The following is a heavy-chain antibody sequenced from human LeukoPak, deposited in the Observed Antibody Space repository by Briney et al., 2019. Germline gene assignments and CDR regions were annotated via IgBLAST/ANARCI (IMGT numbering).Heavy chain of an antibody. CDR2: ISSSSSYI. D-gene: IGHD4-17*01. Sequence: PGGSLRLSYAASGFTFSSYSMNWVRQAPGKGLEWVSSISSSSSYIYYADSVKGRFTISRDNAKNSLYLQMNSLRAEDTAVYYCALSPYGDYVFFDYWGQGTLVTVSS. CDR3: ALSPYGDYVFFDY. V-gene: IGHV3-21*01. CDR1: GFTFSSYS. J-gene: IGHJ4*02.